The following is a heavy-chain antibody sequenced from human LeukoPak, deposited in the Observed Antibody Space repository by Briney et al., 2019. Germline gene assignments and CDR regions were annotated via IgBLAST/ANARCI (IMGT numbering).Heavy chain of an antibody. CDR1: GFIFSSYW. V-gene: IGHV3-74*01. Sequence: GGSLRLSCAASGFIFSSYWMHWVRQVPGKGLVWVSRIKSDGSSTSYADSVKGRFTISRDNAKNTLYRQMNSLRAEDTAVYYCARDGWGSSMGYWGQGTLVTVSS. D-gene: IGHD3-10*01. CDR3: ARDGWGSSMGY. J-gene: IGHJ4*02. CDR2: IKSDGSST.